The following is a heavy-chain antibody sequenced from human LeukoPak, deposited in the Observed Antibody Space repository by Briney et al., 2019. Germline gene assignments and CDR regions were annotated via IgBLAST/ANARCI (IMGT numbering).Heavy chain of an antibody. J-gene: IGHJ4*02. V-gene: IGHV3-53*01. D-gene: IGHD2-2*01. Sequence: PGGSLRLSCAASGFIVSSNYMNWVRQAPGKGLEWVSVIYSGGSTFYAESVKGRFTISRDNSKNTLYLRMNSLAAEDTAVYYCAKGPVVPSTTYFFDYWGQGTLVVVSS. CDR1: GFIVSSNY. CDR3: AKGPVVPSTTYFFDY. CDR2: IYSGGST.